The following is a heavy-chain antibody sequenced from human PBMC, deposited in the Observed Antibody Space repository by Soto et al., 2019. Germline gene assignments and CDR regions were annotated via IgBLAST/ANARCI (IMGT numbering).Heavy chain of an antibody. D-gene: IGHD6-19*01. J-gene: IGHJ4*02. CDR2: INSDGSAI. V-gene: IGHV3-74*01. Sequence: EVHMVESGGGLVQPGGSLRLSCAASGFTFSSYWMHWICQAPGKGLVWVSRINSDGSAINYADSVKGRFTVSRDNAKNTLYLQMNSLRAEDTAVYYCVRAWAGYWGQGTLVTVSS. CDR1: GFTFSSYW. CDR3: VRAWAGY.